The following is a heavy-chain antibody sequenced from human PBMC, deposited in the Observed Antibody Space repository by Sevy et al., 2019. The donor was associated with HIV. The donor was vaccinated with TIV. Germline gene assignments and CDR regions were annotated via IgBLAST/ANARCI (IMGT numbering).Heavy chain of an antibody. J-gene: IGHJ4*02. Sequence: GESLKISCNGSGYSFTSYWIGWVRQMPGKGLEWMGIIYPGDSNTGYSPSFQSQVTISAAKSISTAYLQWSSLKASDTAMYYCARRVRMVRGGLSGQPYYFDYWGQGTLVTVSS. V-gene: IGHV5-51*01. D-gene: IGHD3-10*01. CDR2: IYPGDSNT. CDR1: GYSFTSYW. CDR3: ARRVRMVRGGLSGQPYYFDY.